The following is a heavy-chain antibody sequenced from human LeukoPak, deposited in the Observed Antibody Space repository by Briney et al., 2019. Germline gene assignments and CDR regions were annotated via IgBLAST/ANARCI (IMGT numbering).Heavy chain of an antibody. Sequence: SETLSLTCTVSGGSVSSGNYYWSWIRQPAGKVMEWIGRMYTSGSTNYNPSLKSRVSIPRDTSKNQFSLKLNSVTAADTAVYYCAAMIGYFDYWGQGILVTVSS. CDR2: MYTSGST. CDR3: AAMIGYFDY. V-gene: IGHV4-61*02. CDR1: GGSVSSGNYY. J-gene: IGHJ4*02. D-gene: IGHD3-22*01.